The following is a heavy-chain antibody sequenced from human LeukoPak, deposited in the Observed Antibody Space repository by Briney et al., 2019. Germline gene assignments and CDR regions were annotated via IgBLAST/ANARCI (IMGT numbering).Heavy chain of an antibody. D-gene: IGHD3-10*01. CDR3: AIRYGSGEKYYYYYYMDV. CDR1: GYTFTSYD. V-gene: IGHV1-8*01. J-gene: IGHJ6*03. Sequence: ASVKVSCRASGYTFTSYDINWVRQATGQGLEWLGWMNPNSGNTGYAQKFQGRVTMTRNTSISTAYMELSSLRSEDTAVYYCAIRYGSGEKYYYYYYMDVWGKGTTVTVSS. CDR2: MNPNSGNT.